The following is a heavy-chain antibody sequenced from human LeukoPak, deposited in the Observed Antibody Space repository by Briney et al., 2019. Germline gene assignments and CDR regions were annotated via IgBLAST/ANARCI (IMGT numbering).Heavy chain of an antibody. V-gene: IGHV3-53*01. CDR2: IYRGGST. CDR3: ARTGGDYLNFYFDY. J-gene: IGHJ4*02. Sequence: GGSLRLSCAASGFNVSIDSMSWVRQAPGKGLEWVSVIYRGGSTYYADSVKGRFTISRDSSKNTLYLQMNSLRAEDTAVYYCARTGGDYLNFYFDYWGQGTVVTVSS. D-gene: IGHD4-17*01. CDR1: GFNVSIDS.